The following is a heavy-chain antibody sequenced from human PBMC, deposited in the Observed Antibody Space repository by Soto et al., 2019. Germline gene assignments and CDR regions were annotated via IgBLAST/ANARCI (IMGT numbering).Heavy chain of an antibody. J-gene: IGHJ4*02. CDR1: GGSISGSY. CDR2: VYYTGST. D-gene: IGHD6-19*01. CDR3: ARSVAVPGAHIDY. V-gene: IGHV4-59*01. Sequence: ETLSLTCSVSGGSISGSYWSWIRQSPGKGLEWLGYVYYTGSTNYSPSLRSRVSISVDTSKNEFSLRLSSVTAADTAVYFCARSVAVPGAHIDYWGQGTQVTAPQ.